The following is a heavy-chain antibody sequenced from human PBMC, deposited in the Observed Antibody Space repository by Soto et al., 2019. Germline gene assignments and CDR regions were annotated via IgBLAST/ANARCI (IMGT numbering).Heavy chain of an antibody. CDR3: ARHFIAVVIKGWGY. V-gene: IGHV4-39*01. Sequence: SETLSLTCNVSGGSIYRSNYYWDWLRQPPGKGLEWIGTTYYNGNAYYNPSLRSRVSMSVDTSKNQFSLKLISVTAADTAVYYCARHFIAVVIKGWGYWGQGKLVTV. CDR1: GGSIYRSNYY. CDR2: TYYNGNA. D-gene: IGHD3-10*01. J-gene: IGHJ4*02.